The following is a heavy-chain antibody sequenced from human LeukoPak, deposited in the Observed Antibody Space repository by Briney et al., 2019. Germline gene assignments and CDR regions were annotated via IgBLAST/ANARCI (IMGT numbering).Heavy chain of an antibody. J-gene: IGHJ4*02. CDR2: IYYSGNT. V-gene: IGHV4-39*07. D-gene: IGHD6-13*01. Sequence: SETLSLTCAVSGGSISTSNSYWGWIRRPPGKGLEWVGSIYYSGNTYYNPSLKSRVTISVDTSKNQFSLRLGSATAADTAVYYCARGDSSSWYALDYWGQGTLVTVSS. CDR3: ARGDSSSWYALDY. CDR1: GGSISTSNSY.